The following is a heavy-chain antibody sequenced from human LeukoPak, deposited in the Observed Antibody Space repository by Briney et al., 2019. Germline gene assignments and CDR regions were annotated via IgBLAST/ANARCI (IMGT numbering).Heavy chain of an antibody. D-gene: IGHD5-18*01. CDR1: GGSFSGSY. CDR3: ARGRLLRPYSFSLFDY. Sequence: SETLSLTCAVYGGSFSGSYWIWIRQPPGLGSMWFGDINHSGSTNYTPSLKSRVTISVDTSKNQFSLKLSSVTAADTAVYYCARGRLLRPYSFSLFDYWGQGTLVTVSS. CDR2: INHSGST. V-gene: IGHV4-34*01. J-gene: IGHJ4*02.